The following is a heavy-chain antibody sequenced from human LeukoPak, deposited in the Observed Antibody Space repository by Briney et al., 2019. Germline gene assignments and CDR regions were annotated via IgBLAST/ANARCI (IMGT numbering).Heavy chain of an antibody. D-gene: IGHD3-10*01. CDR2: VSGSSSYI. CDR1: GFTFSSYS. Sequence: PGGPLRLSCAASGFTFSSYSMNWVRQAPGKGLEWVSSVSGSSSYIYYADSVKGRFTISRDNAKNSLYLQINSLRAEDTAVYYCARAGYMVRGVIINDYYYGMDVWGQGTTVTVSS. J-gene: IGHJ6*02. V-gene: IGHV3-21*01. CDR3: ARAGYMVRGVIINDYYYGMDV.